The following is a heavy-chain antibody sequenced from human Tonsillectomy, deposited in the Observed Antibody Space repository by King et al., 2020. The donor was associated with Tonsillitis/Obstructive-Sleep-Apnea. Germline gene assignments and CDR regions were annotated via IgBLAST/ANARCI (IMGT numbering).Heavy chain of an antibody. CDR3: ARPTVDIVATIGVALAY. J-gene: IGHJ4*02. D-gene: IGHD5-12*01. CDR1: GFIFSSYG. Sequence: VQLVESGGGVVQPGRSLRLSCAASGFIFSSYGMHWVRQAPGKGLEWVAGIWYDVSNEYYADSLKGRFTISRDNSKHTLYLQMNSLRSEDTAVYFCARPTVDIVATIGVALAYWGQGTLVTVSS. CDR2: IWYDVSNE. V-gene: IGHV3-33*01.